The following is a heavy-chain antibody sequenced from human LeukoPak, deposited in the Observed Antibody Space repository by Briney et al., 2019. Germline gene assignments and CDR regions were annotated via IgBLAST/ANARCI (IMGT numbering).Heavy chain of an antibody. V-gene: IGHV4-31*03. CDR1: GGSISSGGYY. D-gene: IGHD4-17*01. CDR2: IYYSRST. CDR3: ARDGRNYGDFFAFDY. Sequence: SETLSLTCTVSGGSISSGGYYWSWIRQHPGKGLEWIGYIYYSRSTYYNPSLKSRVTISVDTSKNQFSLKLSSVTAADTAVYYCARDGRNYGDFFAFDYWGQGTLVTVSS. J-gene: IGHJ4*02.